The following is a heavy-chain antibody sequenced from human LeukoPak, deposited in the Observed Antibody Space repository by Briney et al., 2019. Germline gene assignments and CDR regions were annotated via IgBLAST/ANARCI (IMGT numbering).Heavy chain of an antibody. J-gene: IGHJ4*02. CDR1: GFTLRYYY. Sequence: KPGGSLRLSCAASGFTLRYYYMSWIRQPPGKGLEWIGYIYYSGSTKSNPSLKSRVTISGDTSKKQFSLNLSSVPAADTAVYYCARAGWFSTTWHFDYWGQGILVTVSS. CDR3: ARAGWFSTTWHFDY. CDR2: IYYSGST. D-gene: IGHD2-2*01. V-gene: IGHV4-59*01.